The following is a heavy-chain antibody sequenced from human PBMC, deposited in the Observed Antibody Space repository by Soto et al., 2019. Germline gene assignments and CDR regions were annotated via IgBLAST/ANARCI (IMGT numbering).Heavy chain of an antibody. Sequence: PSETLSLTCTVSGGSISSSSYYWGWIRQPPGKGLEWIGSIYYSGSTYYNPSLKSRVTISVDTSKNQFSLKLSSVTAADTAVYYCARDDLTGIDSWGQGTLVTVSS. D-gene: IGHD7-27*01. J-gene: IGHJ4*02. CDR2: IYYSGST. V-gene: IGHV4-39*07. CDR3: ARDDLTGIDS. CDR1: GGSISSSSYY.